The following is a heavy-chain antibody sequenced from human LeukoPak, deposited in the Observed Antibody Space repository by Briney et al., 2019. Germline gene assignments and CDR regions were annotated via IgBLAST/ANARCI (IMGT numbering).Heavy chain of an antibody. J-gene: IGHJ4*02. CDR3: AGVKVRGVIITRAGFDY. D-gene: IGHD3-10*01. CDR2: INPNSGGT. CDR1: GYTITNNY. V-gene: IGHV1-2*02. Sequence: ASVKVSCKASGYTITNNYMHWVRQAPGQGLEWMGWINPNSGGTNYAQKFQGRVTMTTDTSTSTAYMELRSLRSDDTAVYYCAGVKVRGVIITRAGFDYWGQGTLVSVSS.